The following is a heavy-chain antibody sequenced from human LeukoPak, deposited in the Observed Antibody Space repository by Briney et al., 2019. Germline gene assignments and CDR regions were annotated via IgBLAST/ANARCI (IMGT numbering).Heavy chain of an antibody. CDR2: IRRDSSTL. J-gene: IGHJ4*02. V-gene: IGHV3-11*01. CDR1: GFTFRDYY. CDR3: ARSQMEAATFFDY. D-gene: IGHD1-26*01. Sequence: GGPLRLSCAASGFTFRDYYMSWIRRVPGKGLEWVSYIRRDSSTLYYADSVKGRFTISRDNAKNSLYLQMSSLRAEDTAVYYCARSQMEAATFFDYWGQGTLVTVSS.